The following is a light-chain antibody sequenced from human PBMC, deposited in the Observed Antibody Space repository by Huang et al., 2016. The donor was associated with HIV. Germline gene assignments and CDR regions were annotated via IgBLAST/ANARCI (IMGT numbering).Light chain of an antibody. CDR1: QDISNY. J-gene: IGKJ3*01. CDR3: QQYNNLPT. Sequence: DIQMTQSPSSLSASVGDRVTITCQASQDISNYLNWYQQKPGKAPKVLIYDASNFETGVPSRFSGSGSGTDFTFTISSPQPEDIATYYCQQYNNLPTFGPGTKVHIK. CDR2: DAS. V-gene: IGKV1-33*01.